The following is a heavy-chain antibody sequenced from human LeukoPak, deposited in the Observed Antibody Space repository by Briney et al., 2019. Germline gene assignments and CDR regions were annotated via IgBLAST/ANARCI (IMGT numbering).Heavy chain of an antibody. CDR3: GFIAAAGR. CDR2: ISDSSDDR. CDR1: GFTFSDYY. J-gene: IGHJ4*02. D-gene: IGHD6-25*01. Sequence: GGSLILSCVVSGFTFSDYYMSWIRQAPGKGLEWVSYISDSSDDRRYADCVEGRFTISRDNSKNSLYLQMNALRAEDTGVYYCGFIAAAGRWGQGTLVTVSS. V-gene: IGHV3-11*06.